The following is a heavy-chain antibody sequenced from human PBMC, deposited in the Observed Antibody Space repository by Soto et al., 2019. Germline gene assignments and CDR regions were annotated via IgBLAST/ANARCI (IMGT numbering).Heavy chain of an antibody. CDR1: GFTFSSYW. J-gene: IGHJ4*02. D-gene: IGHD3-3*01. Sequence: EVPLVESGGGLVQPGGSLRLSCAASGFTFSSYWMSWVRQAPGKGLEWVANIKQDGSEKYYVDSVKGRFTISRDNAKNSLYLQMNSLRAEDTAVYYCARENYDFWSGVDYWGQGTLVTVSS. CDR2: IKQDGSEK. CDR3: ARENYDFWSGVDY. V-gene: IGHV3-7*01.